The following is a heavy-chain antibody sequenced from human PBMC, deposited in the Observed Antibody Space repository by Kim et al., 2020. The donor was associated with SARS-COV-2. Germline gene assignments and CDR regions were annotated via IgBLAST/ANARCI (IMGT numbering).Heavy chain of an antibody. V-gene: IGHV4-30-4*01. CDR1: GGSFSSVAYY. J-gene: IGHJ4*02. Sequence: SETLSLTCAVSGGSFSSVAYYWSWIRRPPGQGLEWIGYISYSGSKYFNPSLQSRVTMSVDTSKNQFSLHLSSVTAADTAVYFCARDQGGRYVDYWGQGAL. D-gene: IGHD1-26*01. CDR2: ISYSGSK. CDR3: ARDQGGRYVDY.